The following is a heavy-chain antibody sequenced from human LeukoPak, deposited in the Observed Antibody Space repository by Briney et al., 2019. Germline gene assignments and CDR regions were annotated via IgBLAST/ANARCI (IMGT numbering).Heavy chain of an antibody. Sequence: ASVKVSCKASGGTFSSYAISWVRQAPGQALEWMGGIIPIFGTANYAQKFQGRVTITADESTSTAYMELSSLRSEDTAVYYCARGAPNNNFDWLLGIHAPLDYFDYWGQGTLVTVSS. V-gene: IGHV1-69*01. J-gene: IGHJ4*02. CDR1: GGTFSSYA. CDR2: IIPIFGTA. CDR3: ARGAPNNNFDWLLGIHAPLDYFDY. D-gene: IGHD3-9*01.